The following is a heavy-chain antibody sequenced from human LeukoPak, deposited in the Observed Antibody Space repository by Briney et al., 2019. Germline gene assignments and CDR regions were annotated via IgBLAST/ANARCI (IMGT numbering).Heavy chain of an antibody. J-gene: IGHJ4*02. CDR3: AKTGGVMTATYFDY. Sequence: AGGSLRLSCAASGFTFSSDAMSWVRQAPGKGLEWISVISGGGFSTYYADSVKGRFTISRDNSKNILYLQMNSLRAGDTAVYYCAKTGGVMTATYFDYWGQGTLVTVSS. D-gene: IGHD2-21*02. CDR2: ISGGGFST. CDR1: GFTFSSDA. V-gene: IGHV3-23*01.